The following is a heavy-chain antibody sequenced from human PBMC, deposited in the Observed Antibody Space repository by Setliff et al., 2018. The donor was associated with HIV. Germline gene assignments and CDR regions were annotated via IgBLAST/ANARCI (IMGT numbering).Heavy chain of an antibody. D-gene: IGHD6-19*01. CDR1: GFTFSNYW. J-gene: IGHJ4*02. CDR2: AKADGSEE. Sequence: GGSLRLSCAASGFTFSNYWMSWVRQAPGKGLEWVANAKADGSEEFYVDSVKGRFTSSRDNAKNSLYLEMNSLTAEDTAVYYCARHEPGWYALSGGRYFDYWGQGTLVTVSS. CDR3: ARHEPGWYALSGGRYFDY. V-gene: IGHV3-7*01.